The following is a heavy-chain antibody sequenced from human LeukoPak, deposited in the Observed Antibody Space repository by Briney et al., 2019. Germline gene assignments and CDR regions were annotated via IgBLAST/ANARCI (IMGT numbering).Heavy chain of an antibody. V-gene: IGHV3-23*01. CDR1: GFIFSSHA. CDR3: AKAPVTTCRGAYCYPFDY. D-gene: IGHD2-21*01. CDR2: ISGSGGIT. J-gene: IGHJ4*02. Sequence: QAGGSLRLSCAASGFIFSSHAMNWVRQAPGKGLEWVSDISGSGGITYYADSVKGRFTISRDSSKNTLFLQMNRLRPEDVAVYYCAKAPVTTCRGAYCYPFDYWGQGTLVTVSS.